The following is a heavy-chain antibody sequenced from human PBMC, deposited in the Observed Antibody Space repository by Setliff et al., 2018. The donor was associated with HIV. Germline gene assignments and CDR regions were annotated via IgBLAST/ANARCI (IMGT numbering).Heavy chain of an antibody. J-gene: IGHJ6*02. CDR1: GGSISSGGYY. Sequence: PSETLSLTCAVSGGSISSGGYYWNWIRQHPGKGLEWIGHIYYTGSTQYNPSLKSRVVISIDTSKDQLSLTVNSITDADTAVYYCARGSYLEWLMYDMAVWGQGTTVTVSS. D-gene: IGHD3-3*01. CDR2: IYYTGST. V-gene: IGHV4-31*11. CDR3: ARGSYLEWLMYDMAV.